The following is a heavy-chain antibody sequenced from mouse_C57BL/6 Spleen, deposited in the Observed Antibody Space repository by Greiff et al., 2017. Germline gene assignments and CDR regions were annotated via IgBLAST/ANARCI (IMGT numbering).Heavy chain of an antibody. D-gene: IGHD2-4*01. CDR2: ISRGGGYT. J-gene: IGHJ4*01. V-gene: IGHV5-9-1*02. Sequence: EVKLVESGDGLVKPGGSLKLSCAASGFTFSSYAMSWVRQTPEQRLEWVAYISRGGGYTSYADTVKGRVTLSRDTARNTLYLQMSSLKYEDTAMYDCTREESYSDYDYYAMDYWGQGTSVTVAS. CDR3: TREESYSDYDYYAMDY. CDR1: GFTFSSYA.